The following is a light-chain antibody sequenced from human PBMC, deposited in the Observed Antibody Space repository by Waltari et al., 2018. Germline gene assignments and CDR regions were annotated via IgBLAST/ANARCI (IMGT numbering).Light chain of an antibody. J-gene: IGLJ3*02. CDR1: SSTIGNNY. Sequence: QSVLTQPPSVSAAPGQKLTSPCSGSSSTIGNNYASQYQQFPGTAPKLLIYDNYRRPAGIPDRFSGSKSGTSATLDITGLQTGDEADYYCGTWDSSLNAGVFGGGTKLTVL. CDR2: DNY. CDR3: GTWDSSLNAGV. V-gene: IGLV1-51*01.